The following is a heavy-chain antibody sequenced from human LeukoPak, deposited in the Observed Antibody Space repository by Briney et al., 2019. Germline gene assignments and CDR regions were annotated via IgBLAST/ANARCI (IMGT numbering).Heavy chain of an antibody. D-gene: IGHD3-9*01. Sequence: PSETLSLTCTVSGASISSSSYYWGWIRQPPGRGLEWIGSIYYSGSTYYNPSLKSRVTISVDTSKNQFSLKLSSVTAADTAVHYCVRVDTIPWGPTVFDYWGQGTLVTVSS. J-gene: IGHJ4*02. V-gene: IGHV4-39*01. CDR3: VRVDTIPWGPTVFDY. CDR1: GASISSSSYY. CDR2: IYYSGST.